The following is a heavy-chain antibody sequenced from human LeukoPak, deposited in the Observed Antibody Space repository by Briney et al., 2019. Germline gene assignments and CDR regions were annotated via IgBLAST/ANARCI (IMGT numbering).Heavy chain of an antibody. D-gene: IGHD4-17*01. CDR3: AKDGTTVTRAIYYYYYMDV. J-gene: IGHJ6*03. V-gene: IGHV3-23*01. CDR1: GFTFSSYA. Sequence: PGGSLRLSCAASGFTFSSYAMSWVRQAPGKGLEWVSAISGSGGSTYYADSVKGRFTISRDNSKNTLYLQMNSLRAEDTAVYYCAKDGTTVTRAIYYYYYMDVWGKGTTVTVSS. CDR2: ISGSGGST.